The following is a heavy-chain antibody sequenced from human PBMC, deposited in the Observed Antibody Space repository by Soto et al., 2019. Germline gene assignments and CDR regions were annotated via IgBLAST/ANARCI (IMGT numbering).Heavy chain of an antibody. V-gene: IGHV4-59*01. D-gene: IGHD3-3*01. CDR1: GGSISSYY. J-gene: IGHJ4*02. Sequence: SETLSLTCTVSGGSISSYYWSWIRQPPGKGLEWIGYIYYSGSTNYNPSLKSRVTISVDTSKNQFSLKLSSVTAADTAVYYCAGDIDGSSSAGYWGQGTLVTVSS. CDR2: IYYSGST. CDR3: AGDIDGSSSAGY.